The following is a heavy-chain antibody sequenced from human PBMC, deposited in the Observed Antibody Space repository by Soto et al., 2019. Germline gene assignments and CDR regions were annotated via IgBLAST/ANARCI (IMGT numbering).Heavy chain of an antibody. CDR1: GYTFTGYY. J-gene: IGHJ5*02. D-gene: IGHD2-15*01. CDR2: INPNSGGT. Sequence: ASVKVSCKASGYTFTGYYMHWVRQAPGQGLEWMGWINPNSGGTNYAQKFQGWVTMTRDTSISTAYMELSRLRSDDTAVYYCARAGGGIVEEGHWFDPWGQGTLVTVSS. CDR3: ARAGGGIVEEGHWFDP. V-gene: IGHV1-2*04.